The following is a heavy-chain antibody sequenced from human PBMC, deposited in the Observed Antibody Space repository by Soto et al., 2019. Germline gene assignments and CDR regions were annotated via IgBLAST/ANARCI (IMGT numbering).Heavy chain of an antibody. CDR1: GYTFTSYA. J-gene: IGHJ3*01. CDR2: INAGNGNT. V-gene: IGHV1-3*01. Sequence: ASVKVSCTASGYTFTSYAMHWVRQAPGQRLEWMGWINAGNGNTKYSQKFQGRVTITRDTSASTAYMELSSLRSEDTAVYYCARSPTFGGFDFWGQGTLVTVSS. CDR3: ARSPTFGGFDF. D-gene: IGHD3-16*01.